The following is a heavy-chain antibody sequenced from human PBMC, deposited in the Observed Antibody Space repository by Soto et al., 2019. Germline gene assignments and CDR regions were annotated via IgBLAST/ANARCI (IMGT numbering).Heavy chain of an antibody. CDR2: LYWDDDK. Sequence: QITLKESGPTLVKPTQTLTLTCTFSGFSLSSIGVGVGWIRQPPGKALEWLGILYWDDDKHYSPSLKRRISIAKDTSTVEVVLTLTNMDPVDTATYYCAHTIVVVPTAHDAFDVWGQGTMVTVSS. V-gene: IGHV2-5*02. CDR3: AHTIVVVPTAHDAFDV. J-gene: IGHJ3*01. D-gene: IGHD2-2*01. CDR1: GFSLSSIGVG.